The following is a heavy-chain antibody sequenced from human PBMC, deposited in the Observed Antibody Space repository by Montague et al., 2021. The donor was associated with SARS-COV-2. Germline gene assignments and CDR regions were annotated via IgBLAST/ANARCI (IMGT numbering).Heavy chain of an antibody. V-gene: IGHV4-39*01. CDR3: ARHSGGSEVYGLDY. Sequence: SETLSLTCTVSIRSITNYCAWFRQPPGKGLEGFGSIIPGGKMFYNSSPQSRVTTSIDTSENQFSLNLNSVSAADTAVYYCARHSGGSEVYGLDYWGQGTLVTVSS. CDR1: IRSITNY. D-gene: IGHD2-8*01. J-gene: IGHJ4*02. CDR2: IIPGGKM.